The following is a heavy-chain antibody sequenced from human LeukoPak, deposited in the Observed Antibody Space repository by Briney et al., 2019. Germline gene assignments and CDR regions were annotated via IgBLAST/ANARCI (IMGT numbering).Heavy chain of an antibody. D-gene: IGHD6-13*01. J-gene: IGHJ5*02. Sequence: GGSLRLSCAASGFSFSTYWMSWVRQAPGKGLEWVANIKEDGSEKYYVDSVKGRFTISRDNAKNSLNLQMTSLRADDTAVYYCARGLATAAASWGQGTLVTVSS. V-gene: IGHV3-7*01. CDR3: ARGLATAAAS. CDR2: IKEDGSEK. CDR1: GFSFSTYW.